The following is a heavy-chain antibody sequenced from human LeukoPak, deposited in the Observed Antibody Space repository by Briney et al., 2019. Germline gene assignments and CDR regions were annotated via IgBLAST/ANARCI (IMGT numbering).Heavy chain of an antibody. CDR1: GFTFTRYS. D-gene: IGHD6-6*01. J-gene: IGHJ4*02. Sequence: PGGSLRLSCAASGFTFTRYSMNWVRQAPGKGLEWVSSISSSGSYIFYAQSVEGRFIISRDSAKNSHYLQMNSLRVDDTAVYFCARGTYRSSSPSIGMPYYLDYWGQGILVTVSS. CDR2: ISSSGSYI. V-gene: IGHV3-21*01. CDR3: ARGTYRSSSPSIGMPYYLDY.